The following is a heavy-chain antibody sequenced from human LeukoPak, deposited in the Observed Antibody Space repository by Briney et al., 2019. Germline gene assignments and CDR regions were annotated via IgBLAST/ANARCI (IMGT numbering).Heavy chain of an antibody. CDR1: GGSFSAYY. V-gene: IGHV4-34*01. CDR3: ARISYGDYNFDY. D-gene: IGHD4-17*01. CDR2: INHSGST. J-gene: IGHJ4*02. Sequence: SETLSLTCAVYGGSFSAYYWSWIRPPPGKGLDWIGEINHSGSTNYNPSLKSRVTISVDTSKNQFSLKMSSVTAADTAVYYCARISYGDYNFDYWGQGTLVTVSS.